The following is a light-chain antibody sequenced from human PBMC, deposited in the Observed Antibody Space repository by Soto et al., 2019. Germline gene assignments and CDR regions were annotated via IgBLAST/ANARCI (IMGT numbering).Light chain of an antibody. CDR2: DAS. V-gene: IGKV1-5*01. J-gene: IGKJ1*01. Sequence: DIQMTQSPSTLSASLCDRFFITCRASQIITTWLAWYQQKPGKAPKLLIYDASSLESGVPSRFSGSGSGTEFTLTISRLQPDDFATYYCQQYNDYWTFGQGTKVDIK. CDR1: QIITTW. CDR3: QQYNDYWT.